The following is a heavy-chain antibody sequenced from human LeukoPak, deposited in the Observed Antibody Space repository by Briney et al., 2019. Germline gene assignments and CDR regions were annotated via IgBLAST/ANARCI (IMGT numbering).Heavy chain of an antibody. CDR1: GFTFSSSW. J-gene: IGHJ6*02. D-gene: IGHD1-14*01. CDR2: INQDGSEK. CDR3: AKVRTYFYHGLDV. V-gene: IGHV3-7*03. Sequence: GGSLRLSCAASGFTFSSSWMSWVRQAPGKGLEWVANINQDGSEKYFVDSVRGRFTISRDNAKNTLFLQVNSLRAEDTAVYYCAKVRTYFYHGLDVWGQGTTVTVSS.